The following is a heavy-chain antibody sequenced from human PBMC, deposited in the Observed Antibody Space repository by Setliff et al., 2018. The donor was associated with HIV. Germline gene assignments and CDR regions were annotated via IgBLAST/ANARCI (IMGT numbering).Heavy chain of an antibody. Sequence: SVKVSCKASGYTFTSNDINWVRQATGQGLEWMGGIIPIFGTANYAQKFQGRVTITADESTSTAYMELSGLRSEDTAVYYCARVGTGATEYFDYWGQGTLVTVSS. V-gene: IGHV1-69*13. J-gene: IGHJ4*02. D-gene: IGHD1-26*01. CDR3: ARVGTGATEYFDY. CDR2: IIPIFGTA. CDR1: GYTFTSND.